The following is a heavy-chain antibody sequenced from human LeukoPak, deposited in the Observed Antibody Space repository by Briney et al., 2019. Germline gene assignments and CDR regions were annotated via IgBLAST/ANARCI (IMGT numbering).Heavy chain of an antibody. D-gene: IGHD3-22*01. CDR1: GGTFSSYA. J-gene: IGHJ4*02. CDR3: ARGRGYYEEEVGY. Sequence: GASVKVSCKASGGTFSSYAISWVRQAPGQGLEWMGRIIPILGIANYAQKFQGRVTMTRDTSTSTVYMELSSLRSEDTAVYYCARGRGYYEEEVGYWGQGTLVTVSS. CDR2: IIPILGIA. V-gene: IGHV1-69*04.